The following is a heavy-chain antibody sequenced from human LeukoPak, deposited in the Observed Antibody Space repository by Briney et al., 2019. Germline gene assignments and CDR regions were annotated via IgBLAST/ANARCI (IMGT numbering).Heavy chain of an antibody. CDR1: GFTFSSYE. CDR3: ARELVGLHGYSSSRDSDY. V-gene: IGHV3-48*03. Sequence: PGGSLRLSCAASGFTFSSYEMNWVRQAPGKGLEWVSYISSSGSTIYYADSVKGRFTISRDNAKNSLYLQMNSLRAEDTAVYYCARELVGLHGYSSSRDSDYWGQGTLVTVSS. CDR2: ISSSGSTI. J-gene: IGHJ4*02. D-gene: IGHD6-13*01.